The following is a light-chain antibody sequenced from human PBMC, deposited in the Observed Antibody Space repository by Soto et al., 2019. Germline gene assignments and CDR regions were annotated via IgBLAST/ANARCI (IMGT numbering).Light chain of an antibody. J-gene: IGLJ3*02. CDR3: SSYTSTNTWV. Sequence: QSALTQPASVSGSPGQSITISCTGTSSDVGGYNYVSWYQQHPGKAPKFLNYEVSNRPSGVSNRFSGSKSGNTASLTISGLQAEDEADYYCSSYTSTNTWVFGGGTKLTVL. V-gene: IGLV2-14*01. CDR2: EVS. CDR1: SSDVGGYNY.